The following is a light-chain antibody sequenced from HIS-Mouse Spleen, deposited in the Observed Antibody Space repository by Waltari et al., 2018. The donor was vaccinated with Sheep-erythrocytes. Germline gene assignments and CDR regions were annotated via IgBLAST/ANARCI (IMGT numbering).Light chain of an antibody. CDR1: SSNIGSNY. Sequence: QSVLTQPPSASGTPGQRVTISCSGSSSNIGSNYVYWYQQLPGTAPKLLIYRNNQRPSGVPDRFSGSNSGNTASLTISGLQAEDEADYYCCSYAGSSTPWVFGGGTKLTVL. CDR3: CSYAGSSTPWV. V-gene: IGLV1-47*01. CDR2: RNN. J-gene: IGLJ3*02.